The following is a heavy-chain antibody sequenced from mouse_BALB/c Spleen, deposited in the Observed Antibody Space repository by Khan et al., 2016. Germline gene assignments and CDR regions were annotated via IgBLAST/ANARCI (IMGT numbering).Heavy chain of an antibody. CDR3: ARSYDYFDY. D-gene: IGHD2-3*01. Sequence: QVQLKQSGAELAKPGASVKMSCKASGYTFTSYWMHWVKQRPGQGLEWIGYINPSTGYTEYNQKFKDKATLTADKSSSTAYMQLSSLTSVDSAVYYCARSYDYFDYWGQGTTLTVSS. CDR1: GYTFTSYW. V-gene: IGHV1-7*01. CDR2: INPSTGYT. J-gene: IGHJ2*01.